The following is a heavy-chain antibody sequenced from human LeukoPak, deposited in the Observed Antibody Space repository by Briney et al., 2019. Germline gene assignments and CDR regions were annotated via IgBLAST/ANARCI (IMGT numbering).Heavy chain of an antibody. J-gene: IGHJ6*03. Sequence: PSETLSLTXTVSGGPISSYYWSWIRQPPGKGLEWDGYIYYSGSTNYNPSLKSRVTISVDTSKNQFSLRLSSVTAADTAVYYCARSPTVNYYNYMDVWGKGTTVTVSS. V-gene: IGHV4-59*01. D-gene: IGHD4-11*01. CDR1: GGPISSYY. CDR3: ARSPTVNYYNYMDV. CDR2: IYYSGST.